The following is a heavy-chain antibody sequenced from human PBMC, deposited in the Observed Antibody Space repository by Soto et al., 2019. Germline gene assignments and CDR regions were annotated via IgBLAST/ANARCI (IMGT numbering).Heavy chain of an antibody. CDR3: ARDIVLVPAARGWFDP. D-gene: IGHD2-2*01. J-gene: IGHJ5*02. CDR2: VSSTGST. CDR1: GASITQYY. Sequence: SETLSLTCTVSGASITQYYWNWIRQSPGKGLEWIVSVSSTGSTVYNPSLTSRVTVSLDTSKNQFSLTLNSVTAADTAVYYCARDIVLVPAARGWFDPWGQGTLVTVS. V-gene: IGHV4-59*01.